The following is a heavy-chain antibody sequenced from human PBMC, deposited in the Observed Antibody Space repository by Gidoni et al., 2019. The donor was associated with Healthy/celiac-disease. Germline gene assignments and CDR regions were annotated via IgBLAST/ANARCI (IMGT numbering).Heavy chain of an antibody. CDR3: AIKRGSGHSPRGGFDP. V-gene: IGHV3-48*03. D-gene: IGHD3-10*01. J-gene: IGHJ5*02. CDR1: GFTFSSYE. Sequence: EVQLVESGGGLVQPGGSLRLSCAASGFTFSSYEMNWVRQAPGKGLEWVSYISSSGSTIYYADSVKGRFTISRDNAKNSLYLQMNSLRAEDTAVYYCAIKRGSGHSPRGGFDPWGQGTLVTVSS. CDR2: ISSSGSTI.